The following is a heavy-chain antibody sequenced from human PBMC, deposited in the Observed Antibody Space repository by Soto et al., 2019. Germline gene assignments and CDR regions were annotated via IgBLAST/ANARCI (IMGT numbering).Heavy chain of an antibody. CDR2: IIPILGIA. CDR3: ARRIADDSSGYYYQYFDY. D-gene: IGHD3-22*01. Sequence: SVKVSCKASGGTFSSYTISWVRQAPGQGLEWMGRIIPILGIANYAQKFQGRVTITADKSTSTAYMELSSLRSEDTAVYYCARRIADDSSGYYYQYFDYWGQGTLVTVSS. CDR1: GGTFSSYT. J-gene: IGHJ4*02. V-gene: IGHV1-69*02.